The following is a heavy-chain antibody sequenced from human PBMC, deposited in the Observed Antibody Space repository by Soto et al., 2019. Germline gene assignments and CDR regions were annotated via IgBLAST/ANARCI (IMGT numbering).Heavy chain of an antibody. CDR1: GYTFTSYD. CDR3: ARAQYSSSWSPLYYYYMDV. D-gene: IGHD6-13*01. V-gene: IGHV1-8*01. J-gene: IGHJ6*03. Sequence: GASVKVSCTASGYTFTSYDINWVRQATGQGLEWMGWMNPNSGNTGYAQKFQGRVTMTRNTSISTAYMELSSLRSEDTAVYYCARAQYSSSWSPLYYYYMDVWGKGTTVTVSS. CDR2: MNPNSGNT.